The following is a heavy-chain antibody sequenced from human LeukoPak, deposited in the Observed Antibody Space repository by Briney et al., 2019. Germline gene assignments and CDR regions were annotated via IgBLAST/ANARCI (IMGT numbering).Heavy chain of an antibody. CDR1: GFTFSSYS. V-gene: IGHV3-21*01. J-gene: IGHJ4*02. D-gene: IGHD1-14*01. CDR3: ARDDGEPIDY. Sequence: GGSLRLSCAASGFTFSSYSMNWVRQAPGKGLEWVSSISSSSSYIYYVDSVKGRFTISRDNAKNSLYLQMNSLRAEDTAVYYCARDDGEPIDYWGQGTLVTVSS. CDR2: ISSSSSYI.